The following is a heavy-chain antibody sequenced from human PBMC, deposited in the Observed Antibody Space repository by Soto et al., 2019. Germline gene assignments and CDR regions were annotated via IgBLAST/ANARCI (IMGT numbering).Heavy chain of an antibody. Sequence: KQSQTLSLTCAISGDSVSSNSAAWNWIRQSPSRGLEWLGRTYYRSKWYNDYAVSVKSRITINPDTSKNQFSLQLNSVTPEDTAVYYCARGVATNSLSVEYYYYGMDVWGQGTTVTVSS. V-gene: IGHV6-1*01. CDR3: ARGVATNSLSVEYYYYGMDV. CDR1: GDSVSSNSAA. J-gene: IGHJ6*02. CDR2: TYYRSKWYN. D-gene: IGHD5-12*01.